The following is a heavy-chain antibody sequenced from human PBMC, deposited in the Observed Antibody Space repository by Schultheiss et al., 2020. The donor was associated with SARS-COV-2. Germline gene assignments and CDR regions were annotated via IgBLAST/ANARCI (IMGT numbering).Heavy chain of an antibody. J-gene: IGHJ4*02. CDR2: IYYSGST. V-gene: IGHV4-39*01. CDR3: ASALVWFVKIDY. Sequence: GSLRLSCTVSGGSISSSSYYWGWIRQPPGKGLEWIGSIYYSGSTYYNPSLKSRVTISVDTSKNQFSLKLSSVTAADTAVYYCASALVWFVKIDYWGQGTLVTVSS. D-gene: IGHD3-16*01. CDR1: GGSISSSSYY.